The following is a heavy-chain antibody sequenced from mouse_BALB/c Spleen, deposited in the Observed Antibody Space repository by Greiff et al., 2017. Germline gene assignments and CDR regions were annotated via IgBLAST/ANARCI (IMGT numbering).Heavy chain of an antibody. CDR3: ARKGLRPMDY. CDR1: GYAFSSYW. Sequence: VKLVESGAELVRPGSSVKISCKASGYAFSSYWMNWVKQRPGQGLEWIGQIYPGDGDTNYNGKFKGKATLTADKSSSTAYMQLSSLTSEDSAVYFCARKGLRPMDYWGQGTSVTVSS. V-gene: IGHV1-80*01. CDR2: IYPGDGDT. J-gene: IGHJ4*01. D-gene: IGHD1-2*01.